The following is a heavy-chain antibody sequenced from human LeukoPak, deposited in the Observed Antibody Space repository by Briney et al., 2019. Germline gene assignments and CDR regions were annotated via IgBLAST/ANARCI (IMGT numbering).Heavy chain of an antibody. CDR2: INPNSGGT. J-gene: IGHJ5*02. Sequence: ASVKVSCKASGYTFTVYYLHWVRQAPGQGLEWMGWINPNSGGTHYARKFQGRVTMTRDTSISTAYMELSRLKSDDTAVYFCARGPSYCSSSSCYVMAFDPWGQGTLVTVSS. CDR1: GYTFTVYY. D-gene: IGHD2-2*01. V-gene: IGHV1-2*02. CDR3: ARGPSYCSSSSCYVMAFDP.